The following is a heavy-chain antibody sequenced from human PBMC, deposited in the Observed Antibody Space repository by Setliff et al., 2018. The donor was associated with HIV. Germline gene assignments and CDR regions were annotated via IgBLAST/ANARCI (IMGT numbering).Heavy chain of an antibody. D-gene: IGHD6-13*01. CDR3: ARPPPHSSSWYYFDY. Sequence: GASVKVSCKASGGTFSSYAISWVRQAPGQGLEWMGGIIPILGIANYAQKFQGRVTITADKSTSTAYMELSSLRSEDTAVYYCARPPPHSSSWYYFDYWGQGTLVTVSS. CDR1: GGTFSSYA. CDR2: IIPILGIA. V-gene: IGHV1-69*10. J-gene: IGHJ4*02.